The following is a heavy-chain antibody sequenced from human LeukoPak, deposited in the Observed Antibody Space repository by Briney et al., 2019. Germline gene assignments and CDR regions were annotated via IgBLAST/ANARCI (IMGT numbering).Heavy chain of an antibody. D-gene: IGHD3-9*01. J-gene: IGHJ4*02. CDR1: GYTFTSYD. CDR3: ARPVGYDILTGYYRDY. Sequence: ASVKVSCKAYGYTFTSYDINWVRQATGQGLEWMGWMNPNSGNTGYAQKFQGRVTMTRNTSISTAYMELSSLRSEDTAVYYCARPVGYDILTGYYRDYWGQGTLVTVSS. CDR2: MNPNSGNT. V-gene: IGHV1-8*01.